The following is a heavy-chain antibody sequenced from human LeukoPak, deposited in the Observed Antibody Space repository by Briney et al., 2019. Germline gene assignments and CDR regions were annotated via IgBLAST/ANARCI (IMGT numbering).Heavy chain of an antibody. D-gene: IGHD5-18*01. V-gene: IGHV3-21*01. CDR2: ISSSSGYI. CDR1: GFTFSSYS. CDR3: ARGDTAMARRAHWFDP. Sequence: GGSLRLSCAASGFTFSSYSMNWVRQAPGKGLEWVSSISSSSGYIYYADSVKGRFTISRDNAKNSLYLQMNSLRAEDTAVYYCARGDTAMARRAHWFDPWGQGTLVTVSS. J-gene: IGHJ5*02.